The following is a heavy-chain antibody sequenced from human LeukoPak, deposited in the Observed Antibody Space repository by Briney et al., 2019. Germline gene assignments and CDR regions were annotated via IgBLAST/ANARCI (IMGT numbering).Heavy chain of an antibody. V-gene: IGHV3-74*01. CDR2: INGDGSNS. CDR3: ARTSPTSHFDF. J-gene: IGHJ4*02. Sequence: GGSLRLSCVASGFTFTTYWMHWVRQAPGKGLVWVSRINGDGSNSNYADSVEGRFTISRDNARNTLYLQMNGLRAEDTALYYCARTSPTSHFDFWGQGTLVTVSS. D-gene: IGHD3-16*01. CDR1: GFTFTTYW.